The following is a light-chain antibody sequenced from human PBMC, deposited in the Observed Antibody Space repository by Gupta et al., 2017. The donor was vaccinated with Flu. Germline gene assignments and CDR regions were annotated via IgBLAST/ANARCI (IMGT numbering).Light chain of an antibody. CDR3: QMWDTSSDHWV. Sequence: GQTAGITCGGNNSGRETVHWYQQKPGQAPVVVVWDDRDRPSGIPDRCSGSNSGDTATLTISRVEAGDEADDDCQMWDTSSDHWVFGGGTMLTVL. CDR2: DDR. CDR1: NSGRET. J-gene: IGLJ3*02. V-gene: IGLV3-21*02.